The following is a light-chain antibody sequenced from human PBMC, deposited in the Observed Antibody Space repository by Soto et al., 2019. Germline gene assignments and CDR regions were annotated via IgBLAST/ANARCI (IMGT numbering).Light chain of an antibody. Sequence: DIQMTQSPSSVSASVGDRVTITCRASQRISRWLAWYQQMPGKAPRLLIYATSTLQSGVPSRFSGSGSGTDFTLTITSLQPEDSATYFCQQADSFPYTFGQGTRLEIK. CDR2: ATS. CDR1: QRISRW. CDR3: QQADSFPYT. V-gene: IGKV1D-12*01. J-gene: IGKJ2*01.